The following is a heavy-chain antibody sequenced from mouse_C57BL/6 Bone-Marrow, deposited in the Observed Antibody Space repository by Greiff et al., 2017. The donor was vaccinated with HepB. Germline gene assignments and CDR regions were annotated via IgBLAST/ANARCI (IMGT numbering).Heavy chain of an antibody. Sequence: QVQLQQPGAELVKPGASVKMSCKASGYTFTSYWITWVKQRPGQGLEWIGDIYPGSGSTNYNEKFKSKATLTVDTPSSTAYMQLSSLTSEDSAVYYCAREYYYFDYWGQGTTLTVSS. CDR2: IYPGSGST. CDR1: GYTFTSYW. V-gene: IGHV1-55*01. D-gene: IGHD5-2*01. CDR3: AREYYYFDY. J-gene: IGHJ2*01.